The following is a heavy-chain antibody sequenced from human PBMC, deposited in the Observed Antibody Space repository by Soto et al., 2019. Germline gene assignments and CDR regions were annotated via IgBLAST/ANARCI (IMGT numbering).Heavy chain of an antibody. Sequence: SETLSLTFAVSGGSISSSNWWSWVRQPPGKGLEWIGEIYHSGSTNYNPSLKSRVTISVDKSKNQFSLKLSSVTAADTAVYYCARGWLVRYYYYYMDVWGKGTTVTVSS. CDR3: ARGWLVRYYYYYMDV. D-gene: IGHD6-19*01. J-gene: IGHJ6*03. CDR2: IYHSGST. V-gene: IGHV4-4*02. CDR1: GGSISSSNW.